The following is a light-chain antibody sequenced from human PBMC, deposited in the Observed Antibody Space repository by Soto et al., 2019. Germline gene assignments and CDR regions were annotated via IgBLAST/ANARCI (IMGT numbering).Light chain of an antibody. V-gene: IGKV1-39*01. Sequence: DIQMTQSPSSLSASVGDRVTITCRASQSISSYLNWYQQKPGEAPKLLIYAASSLQSGVPSRFSGSGSGTDFTLTISCLQHEDFATYYCQQSYSTPPAFGQGTTVEIK. CDR1: QSISSY. J-gene: IGKJ1*01. CDR2: AAS. CDR3: QQSYSTPPA.